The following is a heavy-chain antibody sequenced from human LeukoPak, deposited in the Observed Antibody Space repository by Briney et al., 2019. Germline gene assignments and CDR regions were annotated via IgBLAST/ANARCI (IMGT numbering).Heavy chain of an antibody. CDR3: AKSNGYGLIDY. D-gene: IGHD5-12*01. J-gene: IGHJ4*02. CDR2: IYSSGNT. CDR1: GASISSSNYY. Sequence: SETLSLTCAVSGASISSSNYYWGWVCQSPGKGLEWIGNIYSSGNTYYNASLKSRVTMYIDTSKNQFSLKLSSVTAADTAMYYCAKSNGYGLIDYWGQGTLVTVSS. V-gene: IGHV4-39*01.